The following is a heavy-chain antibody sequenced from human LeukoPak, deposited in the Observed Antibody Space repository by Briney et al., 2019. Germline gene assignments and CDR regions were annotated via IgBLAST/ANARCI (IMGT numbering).Heavy chain of an antibody. J-gene: IGHJ4*02. Sequence: GGSLRLSCAASGFTFSSYSMNWVRQAPGKGLEWVSSISSSSSYIYYADSVKGRFTISRDSAKNSLYLQMNSLRAEDTAVYYCARGQDYYGSGSGEYYFDYWGQGTLVTVSS. CDR1: GFTFSSYS. CDR3: ARGQDYYGSGSGEYYFDY. CDR2: ISSSSSYI. V-gene: IGHV3-21*01. D-gene: IGHD3-10*01.